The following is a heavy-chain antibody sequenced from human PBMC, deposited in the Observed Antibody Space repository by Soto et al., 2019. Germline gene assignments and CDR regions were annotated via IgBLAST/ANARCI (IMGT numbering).Heavy chain of an antibody. CDR2: IYPGDSDT. CDR1: GYSFTSYW. Sequence: GEALQISCKGSGYSFTSYWIGWVRQMPGKGLEWMGIIYPGDSDTRYSPSFQGQVTISADKSISTAYLQWSSLKASDTAMYYCWGLRYDSDTGHNYQYYCDSRRHGTPVTVSA. D-gene: IGHD3-22*01. J-gene: IGHJ4*01. V-gene: IGHV5-51*01. CDR3: WGLRYDSDTGHNYQYYCDS.